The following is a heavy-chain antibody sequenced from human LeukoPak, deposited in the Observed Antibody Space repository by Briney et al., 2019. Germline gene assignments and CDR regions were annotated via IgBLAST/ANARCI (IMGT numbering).Heavy chain of an antibody. Sequence: GASVKVSCKASGYTFTSYDINWVRQATGQGLELMGWMNPNSGNTGYAQKFQGRVTMTRNTSISTAYMELSSLRSEDTAVYYCARGAYYYDSSGYPIGNYFDYWGQGTLVTVSS. D-gene: IGHD3-22*01. CDR1: GYTFTSYD. CDR2: MNPNSGNT. CDR3: ARGAYYYDSSGYPIGNYFDY. V-gene: IGHV1-8*01. J-gene: IGHJ4*02.